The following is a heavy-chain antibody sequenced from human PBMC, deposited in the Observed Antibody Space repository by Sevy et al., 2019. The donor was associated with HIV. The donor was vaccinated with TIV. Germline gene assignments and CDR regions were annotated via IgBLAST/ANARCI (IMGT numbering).Heavy chain of an antibody. CDR2: ISYDGSHK. D-gene: IGHD3-10*01. J-gene: IGHJ5*02. CDR1: GFSFNTCG. V-gene: IGHV3-30*18. Sequence: GGSLRLSCAASGFSFNTCGMHWVRQAPGKGLEWMAVISYDGSHKSYADSVKGRFTISRDNSKNTLSLQMNSLRTEDTAVYDCAKDQWPHYGSGASSWFDPWGQGTLVTVSS. CDR3: AKDQWPHYGSGASSWFDP.